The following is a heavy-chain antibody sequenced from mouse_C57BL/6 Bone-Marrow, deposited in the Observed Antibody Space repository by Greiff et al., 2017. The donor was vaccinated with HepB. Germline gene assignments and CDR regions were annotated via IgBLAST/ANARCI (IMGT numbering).Heavy chain of an antibody. CDR2: INPYNGDT. CDR3: ARQGSCLQAMDY. J-gene: IGHJ4*01. D-gene: IGHD6-1*01. CDR1: GYSFTGYF. V-gene: IGHV1-20*01. Sequence: EVQLQQSGPELVKPGDSVKISCKASGYSFTGYFMNWVMQSHGKSLEWIGRINPYNGDTFYNQKFKGKATLTVDKSSSTAHMELRSLTSEDSAVYYCARQGSCLQAMDYWGQGTSVTVSS.